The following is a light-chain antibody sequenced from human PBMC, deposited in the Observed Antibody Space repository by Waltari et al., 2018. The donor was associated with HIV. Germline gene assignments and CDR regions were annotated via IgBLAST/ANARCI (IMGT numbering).Light chain of an antibody. J-gene: IGLJ1*01. V-gene: IGLV1-44*01. CDR3: AAWDDSLKGGA. CDR1: TSNIGGNT. Sequence: QSVLAQPPSASGTPGQRVTISCSGSTSNIGGNTVSWYQQLPGTAPKLLIYSNNERPSGVPDRLSGSTSGTSDSLVISGLQSEDEADYYCAAWDDSLKGGAFGTGTKVTVL. CDR2: SNN.